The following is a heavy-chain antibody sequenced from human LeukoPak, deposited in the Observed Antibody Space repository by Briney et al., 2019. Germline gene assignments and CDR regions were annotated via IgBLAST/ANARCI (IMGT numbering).Heavy chain of an antibody. V-gene: IGHV3-21*01. CDR1: GFTFSSYS. J-gene: IGHJ4*02. Sequence: GGSPRLSCAASGFTFSSYSMNWVRQAPGKGLEWVSSISSSSSYIYYADSVKGRFTISRDNAKNSLYLQMNSLGAEDTAVYYCARVKRVATIPTYDYWGQGTLVTVSS. D-gene: IGHD5-12*01. CDR3: ARVKRVATIPTYDY. CDR2: ISSSSSYI.